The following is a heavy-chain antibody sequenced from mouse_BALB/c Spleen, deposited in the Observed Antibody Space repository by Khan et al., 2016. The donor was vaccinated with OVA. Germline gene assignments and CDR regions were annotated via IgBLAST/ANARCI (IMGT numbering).Heavy chain of an antibody. V-gene: IGHV3-6*02. J-gene: IGHJ3*01. Sequence: EVQLQESGPGLVKPSQSLSLTCSVTGYSITNGYFWNWIRQFPGNTLEWMGYIRYDGNTNYNPSLTNRISITRDTSKNQFFLHLNSVTPEDTATYYCARGGSSGPAWFTYWGQGTLVTVSA. D-gene: IGHD3-1*01. CDR2: IRYDGNT. CDR3: ARGGSSGPAWFTY. CDR1: GYSITNGYF.